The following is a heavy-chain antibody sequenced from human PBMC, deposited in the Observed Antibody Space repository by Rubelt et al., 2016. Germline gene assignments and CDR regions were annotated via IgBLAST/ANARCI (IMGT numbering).Heavy chain of an antibody. CDR1: GGSISSYY. V-gene: IGHV4-59*01. Sequence: QVQLQESGPGLVKPSETLSLTCTVSGGSISSYYWSWIRQPPGKGLEWIGYIYYSGSTNYNPSLKCRVTISVDTSKNQFSPKLSSLTVADTAVYYCARDAYSSSWYSDYYYYYMDVWGKGTTVTVSS. J-gene: IGHJ6*03. CDR3: ARDAYSSSWYSDYYYYYMDV. CDR2: IYYSGST. D-gene: IGHD6-13*01.